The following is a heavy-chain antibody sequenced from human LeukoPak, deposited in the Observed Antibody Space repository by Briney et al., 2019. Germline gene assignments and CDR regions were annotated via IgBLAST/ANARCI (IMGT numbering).Heavy chain of an antibody. D-gene: IGHD5-24*01. J-gene: IGHJ4*02. CDR3: ARGGDGYNKRFNY. CDR1: GYTFTGYY. CDR2: INPNNGDT. V-gene: IGHV1-2*02. Sequence: AAVKVSCKAPGYTFTGYYIHWVRQAPGQGLEWMGCINPNNGDTIYAQNFQARVTMTRDTSISTAYMELSRLRSDDTAVYYCARGGDGYNKRFNYWGQGTLVTVPP.